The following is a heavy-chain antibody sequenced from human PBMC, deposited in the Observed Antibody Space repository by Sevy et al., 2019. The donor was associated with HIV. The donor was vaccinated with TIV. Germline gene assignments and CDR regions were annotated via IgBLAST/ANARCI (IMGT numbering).Heavy chain of an antibody. Sequence: SETLSLTCTVSGGSISSSSYYWGWIRQPPGKGLEWIGSIYYSGSTYYNPSLKSRVTISVDTSKNQFSLKLGSVTAADTAVYYCASTGWGSGYWGQGTLVTVSS. CDR1: GGSISSSSYY. CDR2: IYYSGST. D-gene: IGHD2-21*01. V-gene: IGHV4-39*01. J-gene: IGHJ4*02. CDR3: ASTGWGSGY.